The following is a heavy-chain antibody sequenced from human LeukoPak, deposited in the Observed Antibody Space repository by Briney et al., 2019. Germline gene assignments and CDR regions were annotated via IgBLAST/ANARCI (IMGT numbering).Heavy chain of an antibody. J-gene: IGHJ4*02. D-gene: IGHD7-27*01. Sequence: GGSLRLSCAASGFTFSSYEMSWVRQAPGKGLEWVSYISSSGSIIDNADSVKGRFTMSRDNAKNSLYPQMNSLRAEDTAVYYCARLLTGYTWYFDYWGQGTLVTVSS. CDR1: GFTFSSYE. V-gene: IGHV3-48*03. CDR2: ISSSGSII. CDR3: ARLLTGYTWYFDY.